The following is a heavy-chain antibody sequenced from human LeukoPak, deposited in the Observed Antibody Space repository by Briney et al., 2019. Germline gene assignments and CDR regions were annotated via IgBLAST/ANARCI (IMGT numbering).Heavy chain of an antibody. D-gene: IGHD5-18*01. J-gene: IGHJ4*02. CDR1: GYTFTSYG. CDR2: ISAYNGNT. CDR3: AKAKGIQLWLHSEIDY. V-gene: IGHV1-18*01. Sequence: GASVKVSCKASGYTFTSYGISWVRQAPGQGLEWMGWISAYNGNTNYAQKPQGRVTMTTDTSTSTAYMELRSLRSDDTAVYYCAKAKGIQLWLHSEIDYWGQGTLVTVSS.